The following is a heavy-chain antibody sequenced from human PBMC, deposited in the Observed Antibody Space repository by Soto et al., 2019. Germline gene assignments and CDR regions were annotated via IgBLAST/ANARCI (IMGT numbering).Heavy chain of an antibody. J-gene: IGHJ4*02. CDR2: ISSTGSTI. CDR1: GFTFSSYN. V-gene: IGHV3-48*02. CDR3: ARDLARKDTSGPNY. Sequence: PGGSLRLSCAASGFTFSSYNMHWVRQAPGRGLEWVSYISSTGSTIYYADSVKGRFTVSRDNAKNSLYLQMSSLRDEDTAVYFCARDLARKDTSGPNYWGQGTLVTV. D-gene: IGHD3-22*01.